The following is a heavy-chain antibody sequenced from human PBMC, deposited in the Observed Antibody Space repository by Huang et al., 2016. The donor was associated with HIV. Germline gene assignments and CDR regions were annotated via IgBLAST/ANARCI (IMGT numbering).Heavy chain of an antibody. CDR3: ARGLRFCRRGDCFPTHFQH. J-gene: IGHJ1*01. D-gene: IGHD2-21*02. CDR1: GGSFIGYQ. V-gene: IGHV4-34*02. CDR2: INHSGRA. Sequence: QVRLEQWGAGLLKPSETLSLTCAVYGGSFIGYQWTWIRQSPGKGLEWYEEINHSGRATYNPSLKTRVTITGYMSKNQFSLKMTSLTVADTAVYFCARGLRFCRRGDCFPTHFQHWSQG.